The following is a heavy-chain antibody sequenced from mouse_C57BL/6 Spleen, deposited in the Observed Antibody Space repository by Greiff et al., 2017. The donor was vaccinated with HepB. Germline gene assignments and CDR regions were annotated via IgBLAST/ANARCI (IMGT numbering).Heavy chain of an antibody. CDR3: ARALDGYGAAY. V-gene: IGHV3-6*01. J-gene: IGHJ3*01. Sequence: EVKLQESGPGLVKPSQSLSLTCSVTGYSITSGYYWNWIRQFPGNKLEWMGYISYDGSNNYNPSLKNRISITRDTSKNQFFLKLNSVTTEDTATYYCARALDGYGAAYWGQGTLVTVSA. CDR1: GYSITSGYY. D-gene: IGHD2-2*01. CDR2: ISYDGSN.